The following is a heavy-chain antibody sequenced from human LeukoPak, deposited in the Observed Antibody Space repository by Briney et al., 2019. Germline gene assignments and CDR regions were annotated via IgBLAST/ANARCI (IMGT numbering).Heavy chain of an antibody. D-gene: IGHD2-2*02. V-gene: IGHV1-69*04. Sequence: SVKLSCKASGGTFSSYTINWVRQAPGQGLEWMASIIPILGIANYAQNVQGRVTITADESTNTPYLKLNSLRSEDTAVYYDARDDYCSSTSCYSRKGNWFDPWGQGALVTVCS. J-gene: IGHJ5*02. CDR1: GGTFSSYT. CDR2: IIPILGIA. CDR3: ARDDYCSSTSCYSRKGNWFDP.